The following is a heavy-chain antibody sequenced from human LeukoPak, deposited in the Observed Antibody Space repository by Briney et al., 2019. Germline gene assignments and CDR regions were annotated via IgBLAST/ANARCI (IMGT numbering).Heavy chain of an antibody. CDR3: ARINDFWSGPTLDV. Sequence: SETLSLTCTVSGGSISSGGHSWSWIRQPPGKGLEWIGYIYHSGSGSTYYNPSLKSRVTISIDKSKNQFSLKSNSVTAADTAVYYCARINDFWSGPTLDVWGQGTTVTVSS. V-gene: IGHV4-30-2*01. D-gene: IGHD3-3*01. CDR2: IYHSGSGST. J-gene: IGHJ6*02. CDR1: GGSISSGGHS.